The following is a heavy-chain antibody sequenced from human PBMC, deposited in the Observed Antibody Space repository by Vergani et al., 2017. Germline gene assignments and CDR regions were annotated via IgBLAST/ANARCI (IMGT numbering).Heavy chain of an antibody. CDR1: GGSISSGSYY. V-gene: IGHV4-39*01. Sequence: QVQLQESGPGLVKPSQTLSLTCTVSGGSISSGSYYWGWIRQPPGKGLEWIGTIYYTGTTYYNEAHKSRLTISVDTSKNQFSLNLTSVTAADTAVYYCTRHGRSGWAGYFQHWGQGTLVTASS. CDR2: IYYTGTT. D-gene: IGHD6-19*01. J-gene: IGHJ1*01. CDR3: TRHGRSGWAGYFQH.